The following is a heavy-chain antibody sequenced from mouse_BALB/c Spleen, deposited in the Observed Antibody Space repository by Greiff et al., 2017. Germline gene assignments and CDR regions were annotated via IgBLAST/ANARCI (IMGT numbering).Heavy chain of an antibody. Sequence: VQLQQSGAELVKPGASVKLSCKASGYTFTSYDINWVRQRPEQGLEWIGWIFPGDGSTKYNEKFKGKATLTTDKSSSTAYMQLSRLTSEDSAVYFCARDDTDSSESAWFAYWGQGTLVTVSA. V-gene: IGHV1-85*01. CDR1: GYTFTSYD. J-gene: IGHJ3*01. D-gene: IGHD1-1*01. CDR3: ARDDTDSSESAWFAY. CDR2: IFPGDGST.